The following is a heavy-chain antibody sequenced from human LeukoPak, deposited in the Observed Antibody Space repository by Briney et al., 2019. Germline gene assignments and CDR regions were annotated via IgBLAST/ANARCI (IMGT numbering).Heavy chain of an antibody. CDR2: LDPEDGET. Sequence: GASVKVSCKVSGYTLTELSMHWVRQAPGKGLEWMGGLDPEDGETIYAQKFQGRVTMTEDTSTDTAYMELSSLRSEDTAVYYCASLRRVYSSGWADWFDPWGQGTLVTVSS. CDR1: GYTLTELS. CDR3: ASLRRVYSSGWADWFDP. V-gene: IGHV1-24*01. J-gene: IGHJ5*02. D-gene: IGHD6-19*01.